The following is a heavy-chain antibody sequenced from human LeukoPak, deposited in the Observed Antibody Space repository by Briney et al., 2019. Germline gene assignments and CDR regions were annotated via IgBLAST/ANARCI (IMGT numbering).Heavy chain of an antibody. Sequence: QAGGSLRLSCAASGFTFSNYWMHWVRQAPGKGLVWVSRINTDGSSTSYADSVKGRFTISRDNAKNTLYLQMNTLRAEDTAVYYCAREYGYKTPHFDYWGQGPLVTVSS. CDR3: AREYGYKTPHFDY. V-gene: IGHV3-74*01. J-gene: IGHJ4*02. CDR2: INTDGSST. CDR1: GFTFSNYW. D-gene: IGHD5-24*01.